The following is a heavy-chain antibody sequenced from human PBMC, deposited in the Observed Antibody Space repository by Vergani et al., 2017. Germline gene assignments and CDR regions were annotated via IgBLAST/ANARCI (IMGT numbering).Heavy chain of an antibody. J-gene: IGHJ5*02. CDR2: IYYSGST. D-gene: IGHD4-17*01. CDR1: GGSISSYY. Sequence: QVQLQESGPGLVKPSETLSLTCTVSGGSISSYYWSWIRQPPGKGLEWIGYIYYSGSTNYNPSLQSRVTISVDTSKNQFSLKLSSVTAADTAVYYCASSPQGDYGRNWFDPWGQGTLVTVSS. CDR3: ASSPQGDYGRNWFDP. V-gene: IGHV4-59*01.